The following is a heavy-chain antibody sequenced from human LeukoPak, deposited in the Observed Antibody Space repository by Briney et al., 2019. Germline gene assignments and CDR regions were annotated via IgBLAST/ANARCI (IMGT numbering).Heavy chain of an antibody. CDR1: GFTFSSYS. Sequence: PGGSLRLSCAASGFTFSSYSMNWVRQAPGKGLEWVSYISSSSSTIYYADSVKGRFTISRDNSKNTLYLQMNSLRAEDTAVYYCARESRMKAFDIWGQGTLVTVSS. CDR2: ISSSSSTI. CDR3: ARESRMKAFDI. J-gene: IGHJ4*02. V-gene: IGHV3-48*01. D-gene: IGHD3-9*01.